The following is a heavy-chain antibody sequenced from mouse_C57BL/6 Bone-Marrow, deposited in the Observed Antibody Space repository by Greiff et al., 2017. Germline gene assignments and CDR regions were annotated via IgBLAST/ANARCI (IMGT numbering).Heavy chain of an antibody. D-gene: IGHD2-1*01. CDR3: ASLLPQGAY. CDR2: IWGVGST. J-gene: IGHJ3*01. CDR1: GFSLTSYG. Sequence: VQLVESGPGLVAPSQSLSITCTVSGFSLTSYGVDWVRQSPGKGLEWLGVIWGVGSTNYNSALKSRLSSSKDNSKSQVFLKMNRLQTDDTAMYSCASLLPQGAYWGQGTLVTVSA. V-gene: IGHV2-6*01.